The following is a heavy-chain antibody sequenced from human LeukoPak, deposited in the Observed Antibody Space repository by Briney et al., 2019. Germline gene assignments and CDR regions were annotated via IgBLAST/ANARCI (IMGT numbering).Heavy chain of an antibody. Sequence: GGSLRLSCAASGFTFSSYSMNWVRQAPGKGLEWVSSISSSGSYIYYADSVKGRFTISRDNAKNSPYLQMNSLRAEDTAVYYCARDHGDTVVVPAAWFDPWGQGTLVTVSS. CDR1: GFTFSSYS. J-gene: IGHJ5*02. V-gene: IGHV3-21*01. CDR2: ISSSGSYI. D-gene: IGHD2-2*01. CDR3: ARDHGDTVVVPAAWFDP.